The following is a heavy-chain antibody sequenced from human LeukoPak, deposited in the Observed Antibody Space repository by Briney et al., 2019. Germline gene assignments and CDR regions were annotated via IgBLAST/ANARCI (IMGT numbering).Heavy chain of an antibody. V-gene: IGHV3-7*01. CDR3: ARDRGIQLSYYYYYYMDV. Sequence: GGSLRLSCAASGFTFSSYWMSWVRQAPGKGLEWVANIKQDGSEKYYVDSVKGRFTISRDNAKNSLYLQMNSLRAEDTAVYYCARDRGIQLSYYYYYYMDVWGKGTTVTVSS. J-gene: IGHJ6*03. D-gene: IGHD5-18*01. CDR1: GFTFSSYW. CDR2: IKQDGSEK.